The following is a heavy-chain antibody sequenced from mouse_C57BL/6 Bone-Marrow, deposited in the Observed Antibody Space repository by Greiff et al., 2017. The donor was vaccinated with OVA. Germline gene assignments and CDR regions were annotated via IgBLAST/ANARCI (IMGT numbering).Heavy chain of an antibody. D-gene: IGHD2-10*01. CDR2: IYPRDGST. CDR3: ARVAYYGNSTVCAY. V-gene: IGHV1-85*01. J-gene: IGHJ3*01. CDR1: GYTFTSYD. Sequence: VKLVESGPELVKPGASVKLSCKASGYTFTSYDINWVKQRPGQGLEWIGWIYPRDGSTKYNEKFKGKATLTVDTSSSTAYMELHSLTSEDSAVYICARVAYYGNSTVCAYWGQETLVTVSA.